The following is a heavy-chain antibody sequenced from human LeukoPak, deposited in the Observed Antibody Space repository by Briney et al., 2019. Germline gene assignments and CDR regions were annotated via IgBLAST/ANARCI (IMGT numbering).Heavy chain of an antibody. CDR1: GYTFTGYY. V-gene: IGHV1-2*02. D-gene: IGHD1-7*01. CDR3: ARVIGRTGTTDS. J-gene: IGHJ4*02. CDR2: INPNSGGG. Sequence: ASVKVSCKASGYTFTGYYIHWVRQAPGQGLEWMGWINPNSGGGKFAQKFQDRVTTATDRSLSTAYMEPSRLRSDDTAVYYCARVIGRTGTTDSWGQGTLATVSS.